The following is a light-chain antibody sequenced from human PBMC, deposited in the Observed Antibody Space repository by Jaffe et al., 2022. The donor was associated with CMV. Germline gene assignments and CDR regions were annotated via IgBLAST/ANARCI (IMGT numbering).Light chain of an antibody. V-gene: IGKV3-11*01. CDR2: DTS. CDR1: RSVSSY. J-gene: IGKJ5*01. CDR3: QQRSNWPPIT. Sequence: EIVLTQSPATLSLSPGERATLSCRASRSVSSYLIWYQQKPGQAPRLLFYDTSRRATGIPDRFSGSGSGTDFNLTISSLEPEDFAIYYCQQRSNWPPITFGQGTRLEIK.